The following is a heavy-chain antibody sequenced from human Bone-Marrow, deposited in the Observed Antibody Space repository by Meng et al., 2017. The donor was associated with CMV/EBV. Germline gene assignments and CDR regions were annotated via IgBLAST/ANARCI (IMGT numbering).Heavy chain of an antibody. CDR2: ISSSGSTI. Sequence: GESLKISCAASGFTFSDYYMSWIRQAPGKGLEWVSYISSSGSTIYYADSVKGRVTISRDNAKNSLYLQMTSLRAEDTAVYYCARVKNNPHSVFFDYWGQGTLVTVSS. CDR1: GFTFSDYY. CDR3: ARVKNNPHSVFFDY. V-gene: IGHV3-11*04. J-gene: IGHJ4*02. D-gene: IGHD1/OR15-1a*01.